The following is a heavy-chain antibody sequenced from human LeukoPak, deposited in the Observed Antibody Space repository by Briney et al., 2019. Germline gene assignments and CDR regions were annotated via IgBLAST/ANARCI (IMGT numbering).Heavy chain of an antibody. J-gene: IGHJ4*02. Sequence: PGGSLRLSCTASGFTFSSYAMSWVRQAPRKGLEWVSAISGSGGTTYYADSVKGRFTISRDNSKNTLYLQMNSLRAEDTAVYYCAKDRCSGGDCYPHRFDYWGQGTLVTVSS. CDR2: ISGSGGTT. V-gene: IGHV3-23*01. D-gene: IGHD2-21*02. CDR1: GFTFSSYA. CDR3: AKDRCSGGDCYPHRFDY.